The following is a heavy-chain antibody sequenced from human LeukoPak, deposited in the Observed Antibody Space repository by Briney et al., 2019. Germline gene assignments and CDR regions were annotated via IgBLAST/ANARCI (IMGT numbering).Heavy chain of an antibody. V-gene: IGHV3-33*06. CDR3: AKLGDYYDSSGYYPYYFDY. CDR1: GFTFSSYG. Sequence: SGGSLRLSCAASGFTFSSYGMHWVRQAPGKGLEWVAVIWYDGSNKYYADSVKGRFTISRDNSKNTLYLQMNSLRAEDTAVYYCAKLGDYYDSSGYYPYYFDYWGQGTLVTVSS. J-gene: IGHJ4*02. CDR2: IWYDGSNK. D-gene: IGHD3-22*01.